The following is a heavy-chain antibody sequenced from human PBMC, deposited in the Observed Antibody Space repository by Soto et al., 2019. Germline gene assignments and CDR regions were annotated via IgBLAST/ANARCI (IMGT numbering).Heavy chain of an antibody. CDR2: INPGDGTT. CDR3: ARGGRDAYYRY. CDR1: GYTFTNYW. J-gene: IGHJ4*02. V-gene: IGHV1-46*01. D-gene: IGHD1-26*01. Sequence: QVQLVQSGAEVKEPGASVKVSCKASGYTFTNYWMHWVRQAPGQGLDWMGIINPGDGTTTYAQKFQGRVTVTGDTSTNTVYMELNSLTSDDTAMYYCARGGRDAYYRYWGQGTLVTVSS.